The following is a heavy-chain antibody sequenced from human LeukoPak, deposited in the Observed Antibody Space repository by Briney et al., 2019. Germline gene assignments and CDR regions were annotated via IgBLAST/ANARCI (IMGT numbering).Heavy chain of an antibody. V-gene: IGHV1-2*02. Sequence: ASVMVSCKASGYTFTGYYIHWVRQAPGQGLEWMGWISPDSGATNYAQKFQGRVTMTRDTSISTLYMELSSLTSDDTAVYYCARDDRATHDYWGQGTLVTVSS. CDR1: GYTFTGYY. CDR3: ARDDRATHDY. CDR2: ISPDSGAT. J-gene: IGHJ4*02.